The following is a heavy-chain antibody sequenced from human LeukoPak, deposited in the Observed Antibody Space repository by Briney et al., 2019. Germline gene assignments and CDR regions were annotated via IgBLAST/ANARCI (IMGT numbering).Heavy chain of an antibody. J-gene: IGHJ4*02. Sequence: ASVKVSCKASGYSFTGYYMHWVRQAPGQGLEWMGWMNPNSGNTGYAQKFQGRVTTTRNTSISTAYMELSSLRSEDTAVYYCARILMVRGGRAVRYFDYWGQGTRVTVSS. D-gene: IGHD3-10*01. CDR1: GYSFTGYY. CDR2: MNPNSGNT. V-gene: IGHV1-8*02. CDR3: ARILMVRGGRAVRYFDY.